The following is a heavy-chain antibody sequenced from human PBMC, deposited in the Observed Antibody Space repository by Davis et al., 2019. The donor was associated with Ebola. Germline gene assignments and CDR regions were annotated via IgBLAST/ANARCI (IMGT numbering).Heavy chain of an antibody. CDR3: ARGLLWFGELFYNLFDP. J-gene: IGHJ5*02. CDR1: GGSFSRYY. Sequence: MPSETLSLTCAVYGGSFSRYYWSWIRQPPGKGLEWIGEINHSGSTNYNPSLKSRVTISSDMSKNQFSLKLSSVTAADTAVYYCARGLLWFGELFYNLFDPWGQGTLVTVSS. CDR2: INHSGST. V-gene: IGHV4-34*01. D-gene: IGHD3-10*01.